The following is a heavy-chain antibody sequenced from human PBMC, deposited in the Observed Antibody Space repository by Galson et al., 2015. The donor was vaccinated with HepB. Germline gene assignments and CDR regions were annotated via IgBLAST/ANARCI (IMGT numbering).Heavy chain of an antibody. Sequence: SLRLSCAASGFTFRNYAMTWVRQAPGKGLDWVSIISSSGDITYYADSVKGRFTISRDNSKTILYLQMNSLRAEDTAVYYCAKGLGSGTHSPFDYWGQGSLVTVSP. J-gene: IGHJ4*02. CDR1: GFTFRNYA. CDR2: ISSSGDIT. CDR3: AKGLGSGTHSPFDY. V-gene: IGHV3-23*01. D-gene: IGHD3-10*01.